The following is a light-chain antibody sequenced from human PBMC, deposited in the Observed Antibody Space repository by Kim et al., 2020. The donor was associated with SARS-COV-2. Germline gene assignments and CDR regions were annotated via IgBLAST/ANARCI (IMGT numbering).Light chain of an antibody. CDR1: NNDVGSYNL. CDR2: EGS. J-gene: IGLJ3*02. V-gene: IGLV2-23*01. CDR3: CSYAGSSTWV. Sequence: GQSITISCTGTNNDVGSYNLVSWYQQHPGKAPKLMIYEGSKRPSGVSNRFSGSKSGNTASQTISGLQAEDEADYYCCSYAGSSTWVFGGGTQLTVL.